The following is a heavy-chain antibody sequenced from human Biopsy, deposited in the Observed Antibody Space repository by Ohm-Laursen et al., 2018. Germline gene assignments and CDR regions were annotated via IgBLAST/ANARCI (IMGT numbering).Heavy chain of an antibody. D-gene: IGHD3-22*01. CDR3: ARGDYFDSNGYFWFDP. CDR2: IFSSANT. V-gene: IGHV4-31*01. J-gene: IGHJ5*02. CDR1: GGSISSGGSF. Sequence: TLSLTCTVSGGSISSGGSFWSWLRQRPGKGLEWIGSIFSSANTYYNPSLKNLITISGDTSKNQFILKLNSVTAADTAVYYCARGDYFDSNGYFWFDPWGQGTLVTVSS.